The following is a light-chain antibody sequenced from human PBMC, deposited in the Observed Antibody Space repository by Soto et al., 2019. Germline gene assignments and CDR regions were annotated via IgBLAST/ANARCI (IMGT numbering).Light chain of an antibody. J-gene: IGKJ1*01. CDR1: QGIPND. CDR2: AAS. V-gene: IGKV1-17*01. Sequence: DIQMTQSPSSLSAYVGDRVTIPCRASQGIPNDLGWYQQKPGKAPKLLIYAASSLQSGVPSRFRGSGSGTDFTLTISSLNPYYFGTYYCQEYKRYTGTFGPGTNVDIK. CDR3: QEYKRYTGT.